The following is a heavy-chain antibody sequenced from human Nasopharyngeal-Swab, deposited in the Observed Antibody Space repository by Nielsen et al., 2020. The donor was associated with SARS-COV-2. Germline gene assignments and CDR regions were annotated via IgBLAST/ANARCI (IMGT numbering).Heavy chain of an antibody. D-gene: IGHD1-26*01. Sequence: ASVKVSCKASGYTFTGYYMHWVRQAPGQGLEWMGWINPNSGGTNYAQKFQGWVTMTRDTSISTAYMELSRLRSDDTAVYYCARTKELRRGAFDIWGQGTMVTVSS. CDR1: GYTFTGYY. CDR2: INPNSGGT. V-gene: IGHV1-2*04. CDR3: ARTKELRRGAFDI. J-gene: IGHJ3*02.